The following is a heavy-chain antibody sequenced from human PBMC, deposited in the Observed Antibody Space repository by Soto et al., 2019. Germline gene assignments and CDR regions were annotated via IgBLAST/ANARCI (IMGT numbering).Heavy chain of an antibody. D-gene: IGHD2-15*01. CDR2: IIFDGNNK. CDR3: LRIAEPSNSWYGRFAY. CDR1: GFTFSSYA. J-gene: IGHJ4*02. Sequence: QVQLVESGGDVVQPGRSLRLSCAASGFTFSSYAMHWVRQAPGKGLEWVAGIIFDGNNKYYADSVKGRFTISRDNSKNTLYLQMNSLRAEDTAVYYCLRIAEPSNSWYGRFAYWGQGTLVIVSS. V-gene: IGHV3-30-3*01.